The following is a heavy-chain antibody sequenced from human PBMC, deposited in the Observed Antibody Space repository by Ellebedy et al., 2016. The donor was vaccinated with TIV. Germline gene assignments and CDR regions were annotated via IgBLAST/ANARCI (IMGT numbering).Heavy chain of an antibody. CDR1: GVSLSSTGVS. Sequence: SGPTLVKPTQTLTLTCTVSGVSLSSTGVSVAWIRQPPGKALEWLALIYWDDGERYTPSLKSRLPITKDTSKNQVILTMTNMDPVDTATYYCAHKAYYHDSSGGYNVRDYWGQGTLVTVSS. J-gene: IGHJ4*02. CDR3: AHKAYYHDSSGGYNVRDY. D-gene: IGHD3-22*01. CDR2: IYWDDGE. V-gene: IGHV2-5*02.